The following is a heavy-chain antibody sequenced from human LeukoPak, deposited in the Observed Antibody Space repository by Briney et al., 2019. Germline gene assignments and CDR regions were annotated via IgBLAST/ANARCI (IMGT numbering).Heavy chain of an antibody. V-gene: IGHV3-23*01. CDR1: GFTVSSNY. CDR3: AKEIGGFDY. Sequence: GGSLRLSCAASGFTVSSNYMSWVRQAPGKGLEWVSAISGSGGSTYYADSVKGRFSISRDNSKNTLYLQMNSLRAEDTAVYYCAKEIGGFDYWGQGTLVTVSS. CDR2: ISGSGGST. J-gene: IGHJ4*02.